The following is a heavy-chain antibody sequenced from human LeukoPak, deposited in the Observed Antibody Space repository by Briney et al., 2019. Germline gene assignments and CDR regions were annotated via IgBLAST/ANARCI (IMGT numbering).Heavy chain of an antibody. CDR1: GYTFTSYG. J-gene: IGHJ5*02. CDR2: ISAYNGNT. Sequence: ASVKVSCKASGYTFTSYGISWVRQAPGQGLEWMGWISAYNGNTNYAQKLQGRVTITTDESTSTAYMELSSLRSEDTAVYYCARRVVGATLHWFDPWGQGTLVTVSS. CDR3: ARRVVGATLHWFDP. D-gene: IGHD1-26*01. V-gene: IGHV1-18*01.